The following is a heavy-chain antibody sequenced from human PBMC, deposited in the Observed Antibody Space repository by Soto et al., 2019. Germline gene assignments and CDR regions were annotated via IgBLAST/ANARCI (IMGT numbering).Heavy chain of an antibody. Sequence: SVKVSCKASGGTFSSYAISWVRQAPGQGLEWMGGIIPIFGTANYAQKFQGRVTITADESTNTAYMELSSLRSEDTAVYYCARGRGYSYGEFDYWGQGTLVTVSS. V-gene: IGHV1-69*13. CDR1: GGTFSSYA. CDR2: IIPIFGTA. D-gene: IGHD5-18*01. CDR3: ARGRGYSYGEFDY. J-gene: IGHJ4*02.